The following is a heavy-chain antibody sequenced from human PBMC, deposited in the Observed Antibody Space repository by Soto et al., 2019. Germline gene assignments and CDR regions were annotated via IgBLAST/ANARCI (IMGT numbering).Heavy chain of an antibody. CDR1: GGFISSSTYY. J-gene: IGHJ4*02. CDR3: ARRGPYGSGSYFDY. Sequence: ASETLSLTCTVSGGFISSSTYYWGWIRQSPGKGLEWIATIHYTGSTYYNPSLKSRLTISADTSQNQFSLKLSSMTAADTAVYYCARRGPYGSGSYFDYWGQGTLVTVSS. D-gene: IGHD3-10*01. V-gene: IGHV4-39*01. CDR2: IHYTGST.